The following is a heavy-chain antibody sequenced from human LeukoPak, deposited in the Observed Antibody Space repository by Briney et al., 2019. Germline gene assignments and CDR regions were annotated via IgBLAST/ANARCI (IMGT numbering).Heavy chain of an antibody. CDR2: INHSGST. CDR1: GGSLSGYY. Sequence: SETLSLTCAVYGGSLSGYYWSWIRQPPGKGLEWIGEINHSGSTNYNPSLKSRVTISVDTSKNQFSLKLSSVTAADTAVYYCARGVTYCSSTSCYLYYYYYGMDVWGQGTTVTVSS. V-gene: IGHV4-34*01. CDR3: ARGVTYCSSTSCYLYYYYYGMDV. J-gene: IGHJ6*02. D-gene: IGHD2-2*01.